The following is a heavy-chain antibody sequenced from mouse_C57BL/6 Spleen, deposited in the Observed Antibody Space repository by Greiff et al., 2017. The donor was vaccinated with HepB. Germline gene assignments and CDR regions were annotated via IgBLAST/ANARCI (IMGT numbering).Heavy chain of an antibody. CDR2: ISSGGSYT. V-gene: IGHV5-6*01. CDR1: GFTFSSYG. D-gene: IGHD1-1*01. Sequence: EVHLVESGGDLVKPGGSLKLSCAASGFTFSSYGMSWVRQTPDKRLEWVATISSGGSYTYYPDSVKGRFTISRDNAKNTLYLQMSSLKSEDTAMYYCARHAATGSSPGNFDYWGQGTTLTVSS. CDR3: ARHAATGSSPGNFDY. J-gene: IGHJ2*01.